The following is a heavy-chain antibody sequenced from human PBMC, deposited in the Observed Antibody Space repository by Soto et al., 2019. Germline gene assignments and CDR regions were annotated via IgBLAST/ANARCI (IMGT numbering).Heavy chain of an antibody. CDR1: GFTFSRYS. Sequence: EVQLVESGGGLVQPGGSLRLSCAASGFTFSRYSMNWVRQAPGKGLEWVSSISSSSSYIYYADSVKGRSTISGDNAKNSPDLQMNSLRADDTAVYYCARVNIHLWLPYYFDYWGQGTLVTVSS. CDR3: ARVNIHLWLPYYFDY. D-gene: IGHD5-18*01. J-gene: IGHJ4*02. V-gene: IGHV3-21*01. CDR2: ISSSSSYI.